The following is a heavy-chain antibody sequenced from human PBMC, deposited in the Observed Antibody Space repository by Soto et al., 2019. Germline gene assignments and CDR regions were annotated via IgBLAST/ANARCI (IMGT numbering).Heavy chain of an antibody. CDR2: IYHSGST. CDR3: ARDGYQLPADWFDP. Sequence: SETLSLTCAVSGYSIISGYYLVLIRHPPGKGLEWIGSIYHSGSTYYNPSLKSRVTISVDTSKNQFSLKLSSVTAADTAVYYCARDGYQLPADWFDPWGQGTLVTVSS. J-gene: IGHJ5*02. D-gene: IGHD2-2*01. CDR1: GYSIISGYY. V-gene: IGHV4-38-2*02.